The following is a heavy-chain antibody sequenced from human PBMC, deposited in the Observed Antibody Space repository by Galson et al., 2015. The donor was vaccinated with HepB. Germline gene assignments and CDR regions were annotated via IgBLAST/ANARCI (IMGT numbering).Heavy chain of an antibody. D-gene: IGHD6-19*01. J-gene: IGHJ4*02. V-gene: IGHV3-11*03. Sequence: SLRLSCAASGFTFSDYYMSWIRQAPGKGLEWVSYISSSSSHTNYADSVKGRFTISRDNAKNSLYLQMNSLRAEDTAVYYCAKSHYSSGWYGFDYWGQGTLVTVSS. CDR1: GFTFSDYY. CDR3: AKSHYSSGWYGFDY. CDR2: ISSSSSHT.